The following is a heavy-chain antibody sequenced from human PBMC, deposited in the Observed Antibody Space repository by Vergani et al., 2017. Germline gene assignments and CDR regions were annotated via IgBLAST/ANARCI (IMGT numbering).Heavy chain of an antibody. Sequence: EVQLVQSGAEVTKPGESLKISCQISGYSFTNYWIGWVRQMPGKGLEWMGIIHPADSGTRYSPSFQGQVTISVDKSISTAYLQRSSLRASDSAMYYCARLYGRDSSGSKYFDYWGQGTLVTVSS. CDR2: IHPADSGT. D-gene: IGHD3-22*01. V-gene: IGHV5-51*01. CDR3: ARLYGRDSSGSKYFDY. CDR1: GYSFTNYW. J-gene: IGHJ4*02.